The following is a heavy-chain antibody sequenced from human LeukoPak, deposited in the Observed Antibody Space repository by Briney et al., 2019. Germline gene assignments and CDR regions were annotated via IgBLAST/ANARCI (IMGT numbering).Heavy chain of an antibody. CDR1: GFTLGTYI. V-gene: IGHV3-30-3*01. CDR2: VASDGSQT. J-gene: IGHJ3*02. CDR3: ARERQDTIVHSGAFDI. Sequence: PGGSLRLSCAASGFTLGTYIMHWVRQAPGKGLQWVAAVASDGSQTYYIESMRGRFTISRDNSKNTLYLQMNTLRAEHTVVYYCARERQDTIVHSGAFDIWGQETRVTVSS. D-gene: IGHD3-10*01.